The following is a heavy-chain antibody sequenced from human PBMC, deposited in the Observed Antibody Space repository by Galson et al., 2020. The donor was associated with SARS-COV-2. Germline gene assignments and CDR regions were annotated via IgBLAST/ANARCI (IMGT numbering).Heavy chain of an antibody. Sequence: GGSLRLSCAVSGFTFNNYAMNWVRQAPGKGLEWVSSITESGDNTYYADSVKGRCIISRDNSKNTLYLQMNGLRAEDTAMYFCVRWQYYYNSGGRGFFYCWGQGTLLTVSS. J-gene: IGHJ4*02. CDR3: VRWQYYYNSGGRGFFYC. D-gene: IGHD3-22*01. CDR2: ITESGDNT. CDR1: GFTFNNYA. V-gene: IGHV3-23*01.